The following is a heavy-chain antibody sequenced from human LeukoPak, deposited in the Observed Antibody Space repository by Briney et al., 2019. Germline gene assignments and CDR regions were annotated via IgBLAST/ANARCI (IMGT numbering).Heavy chain of an antibody. CDR3: AKEGPYYYDSSGSFFDY. CDR2: ISGSGGST. D-gene: IGHD3-22*01. V-gene: IGHV3-23*01. CDR1: GFTFSSYA. J-gene: IGHJ4*02. Sequence: GGSLRLSCAASGFTFSSYAMSWVRQAPGKGLEWVSAISGSGGSTYYADSVKGRFTISRDNSKNTLYLQMNSLRAEDTAVYYCAKEGPYYYDSSGSFFDYWGQGTLVTVSS.